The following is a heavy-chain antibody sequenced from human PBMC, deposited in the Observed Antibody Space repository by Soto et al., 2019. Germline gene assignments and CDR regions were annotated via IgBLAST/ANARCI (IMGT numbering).Heavy chain of an antibody. CDR3: VKGMTVAGSTRYFDH. Sequence: PGGSLRLSCAASGFTFDSCAMSWFRQPPGKGLEWIAIISRGVGSDIFYADSMKGRFTISRDNSKNTNYLQMNSLRVEDTAIYYCVKGMTVAGSTRYFDHWGQGAVVTVSS. D-gene: IGHD6-19*01. CDR2: ISRGVGSDI. V-gene: IGHV3-23*01. J-gene: IGHJ4*02. CDR1: GFTFDSCA.